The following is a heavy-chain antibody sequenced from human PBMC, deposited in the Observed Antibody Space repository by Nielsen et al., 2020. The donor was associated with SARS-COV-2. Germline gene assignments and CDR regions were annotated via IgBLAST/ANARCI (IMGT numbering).Heavy chain of an antibody. Sequence: GESLKISCAASGFTFSSYWMSWVRQAPGKGLEWVANIKQDGSEKYYVDSVKGRFTISRDNAKNSLYLQMNSLRAEDTAVYYCARVLLWFGELDVRWFDPWGQGTLVTVSS. J-gene: IGHJ5*02. CDR2: IKQDGSEK. D-gene: IGHD3-10*01. V-gene: IGHV3-7*01. CDR3: ARVLLWFGELDVRWFDP. CDR1: GFTFSSYW.